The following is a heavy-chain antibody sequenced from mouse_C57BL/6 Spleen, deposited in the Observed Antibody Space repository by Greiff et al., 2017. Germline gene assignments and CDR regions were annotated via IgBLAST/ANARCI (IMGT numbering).Heavy chain of an antibody. D-gene: IGHD2-5*01. CDR3: ASWGPTCYSSNVAWFAY. V-gene: IGHV1-69*01. Sequence: QVQLQQPGAELVMPGASVKLSCKASGYTFTSYWMHWVKQRPGQGLEWIGEIDPSDSYTNYNQKFKGKATLTVDKSSSTAYMQLSSLTSEDYAVXDSASWGPTCYSSNVAWFAYWGQGTLVTVSA. CDR2: IDPSDSYT. J-gene: IGHJ3*01. CDR1: GYTFTSYW.